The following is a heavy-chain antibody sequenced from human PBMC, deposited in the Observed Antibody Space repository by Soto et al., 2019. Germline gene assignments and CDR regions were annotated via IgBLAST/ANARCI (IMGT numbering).Heavy chain of an antibody. CDR3: AGGLEGIAAAGGPRFKYYYGMDV. J-gene: IGHJ6*02. Sequence: QVQLQESGPGLVKPSQTLSLTCTVSGGSISSGGYYWSWIRQHPGKGLEWIGYIYYSGSTYYNPSLKIRVNISVDTSKNQFSLKMSSVTAADTAVYYCAGGLEGIAAAGGPRFKYYYGMDVWGQGTTVTVSS. CDR2: IYYSGST. CDR1: GGSISSGGYY. D-gene: IGHD6-13*01. V-gene: IGHV4-31*03.